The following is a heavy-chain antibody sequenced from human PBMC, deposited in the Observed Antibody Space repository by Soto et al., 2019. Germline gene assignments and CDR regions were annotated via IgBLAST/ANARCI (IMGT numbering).Heavy chain of an antibody. CDR2: ISGSNGNT. J-gene: IGHJ4*02. Sequence: QVQLVQSGAEVKKPGASVKVSCKASGYTFTSHGVSWVRQAPGPGLEWMGWISGSNGNTKYAQTFQGRLTLTTDTSTSTAYMELRSLTSDDTAVYXXXXXXXXXXRSSCSXDYWGQGTLVT. D-gene: IGHD2-2*01. V-gene: IGHV1-18*01. CDR3: XXXXXXXXRSSCSXDY. CDR1: GYTFTSHG.